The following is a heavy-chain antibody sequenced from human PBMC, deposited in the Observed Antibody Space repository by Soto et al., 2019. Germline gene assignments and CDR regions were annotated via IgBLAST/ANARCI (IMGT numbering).Heavy chain of an antibody. D-gene: IGHD5-12*01. J-gene: IGHJ2*01. V-gene: IGHV1-69*01. Sequence: QVQLVQSGAEVREPWSSVKVSCKVSGDTFNKYTINWVRQAPGQGLEWMAGIIPIYGTANYALKFHDRIKVTADESTATAYMELNSLTSEDTAIYYSARDGHGYNYWYFDLWGRGTLITVSS. CDR2: IIPIYGTA. CDR3: ARDGHGYNYWYFDL. CDR1: GDTFNKYT.